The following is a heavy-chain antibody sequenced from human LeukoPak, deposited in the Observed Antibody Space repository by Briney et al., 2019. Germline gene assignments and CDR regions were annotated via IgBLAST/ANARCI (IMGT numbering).Heavy chain of an antibody. CDR2: IRSKANSYAT. V-gene: IGHV3-73*01. J-gene: IGHJ6*02. Sequence: GGSLKLSCAASGFTFSGSAMQWVRQASGKGLEWVGRIRSKANSYATAYAASVKGRFTISRDDSKNTAYLQMNSLKTEDTAVYYCTTRQLLSDVWGQGTTVTVSS. CDR1: GFTFSGSA. D-gene: IGHD2-2*01. CDR3: TTRQLLSDV.